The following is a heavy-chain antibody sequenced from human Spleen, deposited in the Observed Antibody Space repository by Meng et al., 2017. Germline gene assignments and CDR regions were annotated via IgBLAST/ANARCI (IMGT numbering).Heavy chain of an antibody. Sequence: QVQLQQWGAGLLKPSETLSLTCVVSGGSFSDYYWSWIRHPPGKGLEWIGEINHSGSTNYNPSLESRATISVDTSQNNLSLKLSSVTVADSAVYYCARGPTTMAHDFDYWGQGTLVTVSS. CDR2: INHSGST. J-gene: IGHJ4*02. V-gene: IGHV4-34*01. CDR3: ARGPTTMAHDFDY. D-gene: IGHD4-11*01. CDR1: GGSFSDYY.